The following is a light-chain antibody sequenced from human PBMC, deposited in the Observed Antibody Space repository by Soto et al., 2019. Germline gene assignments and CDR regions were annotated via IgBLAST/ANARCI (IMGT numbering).Light chain of an antibody. J-gene: IGKJ5*01. CDR3: QQYYSFPIT. V-gene: IGKV1-5*01. CDR2: DAS. CDR1: QSISSW. Sequence: DIHMTQSPSTLSAPLGDRVTITLRASQSISSWLAWYQQKPGKAPKLLIYDASSLESGVPSRFSGSGSGTEFTLTISSLQPDDFATYYCQQYYSFPITFGQGTRLEI.